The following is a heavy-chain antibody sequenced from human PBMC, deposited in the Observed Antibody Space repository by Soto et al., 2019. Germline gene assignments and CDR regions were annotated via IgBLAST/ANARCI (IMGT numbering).Heavy chain of an antibody. Sequence: ASLKVSCKASGYTFTSYYMHWVRQAPGQGLEWMGIINPSGGSTSYAQKFQGRVTMTRDTSTSTVYMELSSLRSEDTAVYYCASRRKNYYDSSGYYYYGMDVWGQGTTVTVSS. J-gene: IGHJ6*02. D-gene: IGHD3-22*01. CDR3: ASRRKNYYDSSGYYYYGMDV. CDR1: GYTFTSYY. CDR2: INPSGGST. V-gene: IGHV1-46*01.